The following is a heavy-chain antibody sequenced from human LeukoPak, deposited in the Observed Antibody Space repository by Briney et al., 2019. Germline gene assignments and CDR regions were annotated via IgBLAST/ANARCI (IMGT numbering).Heavy chain of an antibody. CDR3: ARGSYGDY. V-gene: IGHV1-18*01. Sequence: ASVKVSCKTSGYTFSDYGISWVRQAPGQGLEWMGWISAYNGHTNYAQNLQGRVTMTTDTSTTTAYMELRSLRSDDTAVYYCARGSYGDYWGQGTLVTVSS. CDR1: GYTFSDYG. J-gene: IGHJ4*02. CDR2: ISAYNGHT. D-gene: IGHD3-16*01.